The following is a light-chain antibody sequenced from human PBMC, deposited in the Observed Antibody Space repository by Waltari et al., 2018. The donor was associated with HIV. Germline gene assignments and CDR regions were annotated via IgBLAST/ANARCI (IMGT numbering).Light chain of an antibody. CDR3: QQFKSYPHT. CDR2: DGS. V-gene: IGKV1-13*02. J-gene: IGKJ4*01. CDR1: QGISSA. Sequence: AIQLTQSPSSLSASVVDRVTITCRASQGISSALAWYQQKAGKAPKLLIYDGSSLESGVPSRFSGTGSGTDFTLIISSLQPEDFATYYCQQFKSYPHTFGGGTKVEIK.